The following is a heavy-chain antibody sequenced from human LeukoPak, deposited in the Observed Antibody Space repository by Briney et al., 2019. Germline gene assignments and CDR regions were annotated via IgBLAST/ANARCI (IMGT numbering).Heavy chain of an antibody. CDR1: GFIFSSHG. J-gene: IGHJ4*02. Sequence: PGGSLRLSCAASGFIFSSHGMNWVRQAPGKGLEWVSGISRGDITYYADSVKGRFTISRDNSKNTVYLQMDSLRFEDAAVYYCAQGLAYIRFDNWGQGALVTVSS. D-gene: IGHD1-1*01. CDR2: ISRGDIT. V-gene: IGHV3-23*01. CDR3: AQGLAYIRFDN.